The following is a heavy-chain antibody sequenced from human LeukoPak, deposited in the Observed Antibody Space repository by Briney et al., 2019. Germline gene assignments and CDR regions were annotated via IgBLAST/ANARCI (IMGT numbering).Heavy chain of an antibody. CDR3: ASGATTRLDY. CDR1: GFTFTTYG. Sequence: PGGSLRLSCAASGFTFTTYGMHWVRQAPGKGLEWVAVISYHGRNKYYADSVKGRFTISRDNSKNTLYLQMNSLRVEDTAVYFCASGATTRLDYWGQGTLVTVSS. D-gene: IGHD1-26*01. CDR2: ISYHGRNK. J-gene: IGHJ4*02. V-gene: IGHV3-30*03.